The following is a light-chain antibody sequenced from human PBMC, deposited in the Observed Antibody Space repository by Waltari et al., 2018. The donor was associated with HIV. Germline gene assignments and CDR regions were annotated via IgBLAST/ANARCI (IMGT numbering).Light chain of an antibody. CDR2: WTS. CDR3: MQALQRPLT. J-gene: IGKJ4*01. Sequence: DIVMTQSPPALVVTPGEPASITCRSSRSLLETNGFHFLQWYVQKSGQSPQLLRYWTSRRASGVPDRFSGSGSGTDFTLRISRVEAEDVGVYYCMQALQRPLTFGGGTKVEI. V-gene: IGKV2-28*01. CDR1: RSLLETNGFHF.